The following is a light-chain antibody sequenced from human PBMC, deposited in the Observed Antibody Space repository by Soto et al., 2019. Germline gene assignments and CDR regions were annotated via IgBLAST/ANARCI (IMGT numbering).Light chain of an antibody. Sequence: DIVMTQSPDSLAVSLGERATINCKSSPSVLYSSNNKNYLAWYQQKPGQPPQLLIYWASSRESRVPDRFSGTGSGTDFTLTISSLQAEDVAVYYCQQYYSTPPTFGGGTKVEIK. CDR1: PSVLYSSNNKNY. CDR3: QQYYSTPPT. J-gene: IGKJ4*01. CDR2: WAS. V-gene: IGKV4-1*01.